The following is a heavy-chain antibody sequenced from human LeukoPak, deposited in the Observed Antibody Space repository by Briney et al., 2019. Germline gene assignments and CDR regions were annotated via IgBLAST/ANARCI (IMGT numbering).Heavy chain of an antibody. CDR3: ARDRPDYYDSSGYRLAY. CDR1: GGTFISYA. J-gene: IGHJ4*02. D-gene: IGHD3-22*01. Sequence: GASVKVSCKASGGTFISYAISWVRQAPGQGLEWMGRIIPICGTANYAQKFHGRVTITTDESTSTAYMELSSLRSEDRAVDYCARDRPDYYDSSGYRLAYWGQGTLVTVSS. V-gene: IGHV1-69*05. CDR2: IIPICGTA.